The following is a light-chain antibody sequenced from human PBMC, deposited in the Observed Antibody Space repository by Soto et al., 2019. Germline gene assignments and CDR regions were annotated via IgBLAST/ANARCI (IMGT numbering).Light chain of an antibody. Sequence: DIQLTQSPSFLSASVGDRVTITCRASQGISSSLAWYQQKPGKAPKLLIYTASNLQSGVPSRFRGSGSGTEFTLTISGLLPEDYATYFCQQPNDYPITFGQGTQLENK. J-gene: IGKJ5*01. V-gene: IGKV1-9*01. CDR2: TAS. CDR3: QQPNDYPIT. CDR1: QGISSS.